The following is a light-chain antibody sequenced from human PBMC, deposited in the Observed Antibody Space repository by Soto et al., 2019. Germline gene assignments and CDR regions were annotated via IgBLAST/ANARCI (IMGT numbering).Light chain of an antibody. V-gene: IGKV3-15*01. CDR1: QNISDT. J-gene: IGKJ1*01. CDR3: QQYNNWPWT. Sequence: EIVMTQSPAAVSVSPGERATLSCRASQNISDTLAWYQQKPGQAPRLLIYGASTRAPGFPARFSGSGSGTDFTLTISSLQSEDFAVYYCQQYNNWPWTFGQGTKVDIK. CDR2: GAS.